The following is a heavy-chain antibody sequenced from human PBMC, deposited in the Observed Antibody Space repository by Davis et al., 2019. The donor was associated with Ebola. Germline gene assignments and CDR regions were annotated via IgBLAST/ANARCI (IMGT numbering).Heavy chain of an antibody. D-gene: IGHD2-15*01. CDR3: TRGGGKSMIAWAGSWFDP. V-gene: IGHV4-4*01. CDR2: IFHTGTA. J-gene: IGHJ5*02. CDR1: GVSVNTNYW. Sequence: MPGGSLRLSCAVSGVSVNTNYWWIWVRQPPGTGLEWIGEIFHTGTANYNPSLKSRVTFSVDKSKNQFSLHLNSVTAADTAVYFCTRGGGKSMIAWAGSWFDPWGQGTLVTVSS.